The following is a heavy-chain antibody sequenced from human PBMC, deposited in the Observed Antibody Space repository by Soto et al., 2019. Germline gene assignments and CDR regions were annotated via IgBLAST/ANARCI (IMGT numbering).Heavy chain of an antibody. V-gene: IGHV1-69*01. CDR1: GGTFRSYV. Sequence: QVQLVQSGAEVKKPGSSVKVSCKASGGTFRSYVISWVRQAPGEGLEWMGSFSPMFGSPNYAQKFRGRMTITADESTNTAYMELSSLRSEDTAVYYCVRDESLLYDDSSFVMDVWGQGTTVTVS. D-gene: IGHD3-22*01. CDR3: VRDESLLYDDSSFVMDV. J-gene: IGHJ6*02. CDR2: FSPMFGSP.